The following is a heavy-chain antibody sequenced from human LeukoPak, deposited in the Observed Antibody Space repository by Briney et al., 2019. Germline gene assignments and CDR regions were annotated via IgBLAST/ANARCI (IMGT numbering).Heavy chain of an antibody. Sequence: GGSLRLSCAASGFTFSSHWMHWVRQAPGKGLAWVSGINGDGSSRIYADSVKGRFTISRDNAKKTLYLQMNSLRDDDTAVYHCARVLRLRGAFDIWGQGTMVTVSS. CDR1: GFTFSSHW. J-gene: IGHJ3*02. D-gene: IGHD5-12*01. CDR2: INGDGSSR. CDR3: ARVLRLRGAFDI. V-gene: IGHV3-74*01.